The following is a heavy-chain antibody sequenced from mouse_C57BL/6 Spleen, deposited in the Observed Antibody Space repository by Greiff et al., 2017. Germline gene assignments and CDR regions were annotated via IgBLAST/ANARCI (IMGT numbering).Heavy chain of an antibody. D-gene: IGHD1-1*01. CDR2: IYPGDGDT. CDR1: GYAFSSSW. Sequence: QVQLQQSGPELVKPGASVKISCKASGYAFSSSWMNWVKQRPGKGLEWIGRIYPGDGDTNYNGKFKGKATLTADKSSSTAYMQLSSLTSEDSAVYFCARGITTVPSFAYWGQGTLVTVSA. V-gene: IGHV1-82*01. J-gene: IGHJ3*01. CDR3: ARGITTVPSFAY.